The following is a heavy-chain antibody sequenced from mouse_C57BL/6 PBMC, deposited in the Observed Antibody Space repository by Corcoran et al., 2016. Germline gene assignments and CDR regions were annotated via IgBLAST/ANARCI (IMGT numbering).Heavy chain of an antibody. D-gene: IGHD2-3*01. Sequence: QIQLVQSGPELKKPGETVKISCKASGYTFTTYGMSWVKQAPGKGLKWMGWINTYSGVPTYADDFKGRFAFSLETSASTAYLQINNLKNEDTATYFCALRGYEADAMDYWGQGTSVTVSS. CDR2: INTYSGVP. J-gene: IGHJ4*01. V-gene: IGHV9-3*01. CDR1: GYTFTTYG. CDR3: ALRGYEADAMDY.